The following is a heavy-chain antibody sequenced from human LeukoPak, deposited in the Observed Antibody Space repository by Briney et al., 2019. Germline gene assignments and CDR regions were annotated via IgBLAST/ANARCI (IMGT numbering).Heavy chain of an antibody. Sequence: GGSLRLSCAGSGLTFDDYAMHWVRQPPGKGLEWVSGISWNSGSIDYAVSVNGRFTISRDNAKNSLFLQMNSLRPDDTAFYYWAKGTGRYWTFFDSWGQGTLVTVSS. CDR1: GLTFDDYA. J-gene: IGHJ4*02. V-gene: IGHV3-9*01. CDR3: AKGTGRYWTFFDS. D-gene: IGHD1-26*01. CDR2: ISWNSGSI.